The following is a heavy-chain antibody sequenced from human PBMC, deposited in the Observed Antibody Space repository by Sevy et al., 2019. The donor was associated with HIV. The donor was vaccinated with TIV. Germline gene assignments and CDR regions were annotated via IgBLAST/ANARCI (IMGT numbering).Heavy chain of an antibody. Sequence: GGSLRLSCAASGFTLSSYGMHWVRQAPGKGLEWVAVISYDGSNKYYADSVKGRFTISRDNSKNTLYLQMNSLRAEDTAVYYCAKAGRGSCGGDCYPHDYWGQGTLVTVSS. D-gene: IGHD2-21*02. CDR3: AKAGRGSCGGDCYPHDY. CDR2: ISYDGSNK. J-gene: IGHJ4*02. V-gene: IGHV3-30*18. CDR1: GFTLSSYG.